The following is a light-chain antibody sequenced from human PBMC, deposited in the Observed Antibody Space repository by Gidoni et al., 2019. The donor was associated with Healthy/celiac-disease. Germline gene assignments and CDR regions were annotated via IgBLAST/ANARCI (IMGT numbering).Light chain of an antibody. J-gene: IGLJ2*01. Sequence: QSVLTQPPSASGTPGPRVTLSCSGSSSNIGSNTVNWYQQLPGTAPTLLIYSNNQRPSGGPDRFSGSKSGTSASLAICGLQSEDEADYYCAAWDDSLNGVVFGGGTKLTVL. CDR3: AAWDDSLNGVV. CDR1: SSNIGSNT. V-gene: IGLV1-44*01. CDR2: SNN.